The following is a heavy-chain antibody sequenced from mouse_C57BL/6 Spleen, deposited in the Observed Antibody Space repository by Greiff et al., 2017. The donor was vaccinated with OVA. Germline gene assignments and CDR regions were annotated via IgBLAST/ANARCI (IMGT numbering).Heavy chain of an antibody. CDR3: ARRDDYDEGYFDY. D-gene: IGHD2-4*01. J-gene: IGHJ2*01. CDR2: IYPRSGNT. CDR1: GYTFTSYG. Sequence: VQRVESGAELARPGASVKLSCKASGYTFTSYGISWVKQRTGQGLEWIGEIYPRSGNTYYNEKFKGKATLTADKSSSTAYMELRSLTSEDSAVYFCARRDDYDEGYFDYWGQGTTLTVSS. V-gene: IGHV1-81*01.